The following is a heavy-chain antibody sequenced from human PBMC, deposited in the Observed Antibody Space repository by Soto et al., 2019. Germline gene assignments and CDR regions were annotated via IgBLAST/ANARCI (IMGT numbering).Heavy chain of an antibody. J-gene: IGHJ3*02. CDR3: AKDVYYDSSGYAFDI. Sequence: GGSLRLSCAASGFTFSSYGRHWVRQAPGKGLEWVAVISYDGSNKYYADSVKGRFTISRDNSKNTLYLQMNSLRAEDTAVYYCAKDVYYDSSGYAFDIWGQGTMVTVSS. CDR2: ISYDGSNK. CDR1: GFTFSSYG. V-gene: IGHV3-30*18. D-gene: IGHD3-22*01.